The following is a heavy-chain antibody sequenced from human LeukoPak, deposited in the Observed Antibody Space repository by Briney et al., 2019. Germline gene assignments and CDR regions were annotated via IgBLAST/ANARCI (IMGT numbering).Heavy chain of an antibody. Sequence: ASVNVSCRASGYIFTAYYIHWARQAPGQGLEWMGWINPNSGGTNYAQKFQGRVTMTRDTSISTAYMELSRLRSDDTAVYYCARGVVVVAANDYWGQGTLVTVSS. CDR3: ARGVVVVAANDY. J-gene: IGHJ4*02. CDR1: GYIFTAYY. V-gene: IGHV1-2*02. D-gene: IGHD2-15*01. CDR2: INPNSGGT.